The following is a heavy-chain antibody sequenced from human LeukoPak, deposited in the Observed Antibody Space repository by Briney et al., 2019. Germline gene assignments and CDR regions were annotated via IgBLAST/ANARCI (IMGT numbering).Heavy chain of an antibody. CDR2: ISSSSSYI. D-gene: IGHD4-17*01. V-gene: IGHV3-21*01. J-gene: IGHJ6*02. CDR1: GFTFSSYS. Sequence: GGSLRLSCAASGFTFSSYSMNWVRQAPGKGLEWVSSISSSSSYIYYADSVKGRFTISRDNAKNSLYLQMNSLRAEDTAVYYCARDVYGPTTSNVGVAPTVTTSYYGMDVWGQGTTVTVSS. CDR3: ARDVYGPTTSNVGVAPTVTTSYYGMDV.